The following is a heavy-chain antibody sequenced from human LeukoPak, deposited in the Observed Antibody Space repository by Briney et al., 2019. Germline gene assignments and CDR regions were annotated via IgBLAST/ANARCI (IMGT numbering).Heavy chain of an antibody. CDR1: GFTFRNAW. V-gene: IGHV3-11*04. J-gene: IGHJ5*02. Sequence: GGSLRLSCAASGFTFRNAWMSWVRQAPGKGLEWVSYISPSANTIYYADSMKGRFTISRDNAKNSLFLQMNSLRAEDTALYYCTRGIGSIVTLNWFDPWGQGTLVTVSS. CDR3: TRGIGSIVTLNWFDP. CDR2: ISPSANTI. D-gene: IGHD4-11*01.